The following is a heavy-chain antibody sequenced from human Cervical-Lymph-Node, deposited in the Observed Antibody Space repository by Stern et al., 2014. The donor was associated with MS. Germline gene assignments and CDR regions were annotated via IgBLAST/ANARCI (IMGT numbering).Heavy chain of an antibody. CDR1: GFTFRNAW. CDR2: IKSKTDGGTT. D-gene: IGHD1-26*01. CDR3: TTRDRSYPYYYYGMDV. J-gene: IGHJ6*02. V-gene: IGHV3-15*01. Sequence: EVHLVESGGGLVKPGGSLRLSCAASGFTFRNAWMTWIRQAPGKGLEWVGRIKSKTDGGTTDSAAPVKGRFSISRADSKKTRYLQMNSLKTEDTAVYYCTTRDRSYPYYYYGMDVWGQGTTVTVSS.